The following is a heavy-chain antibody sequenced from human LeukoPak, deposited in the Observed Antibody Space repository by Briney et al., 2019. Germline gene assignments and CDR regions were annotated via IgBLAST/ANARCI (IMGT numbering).Heavy chain of an antibody. CDR1: GFTFSSYG. CDR2: ISGSGGST. Sequence: GGTLRLSCAASGFTFSSYGMSWVRQAPGKGLEWVSAISGSGGSTYYADSVKGRFAISRDNSKNTLYLQMNSLRAEDTAVYYCAKDYAYIYPTLWFGEFGSVIDYWGQGTLVTVSS. D-gene: IGHD3-10*01. CDR3: AKDYAYIYPTLWFGEFGSVIDY. V-gene: IGHV3-23*01. J-gene: IGHJ4*02.